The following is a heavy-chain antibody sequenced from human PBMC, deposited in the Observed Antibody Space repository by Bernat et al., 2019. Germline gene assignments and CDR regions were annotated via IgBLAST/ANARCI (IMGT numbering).Heavy chain of an antibody. CDR1: GGSFSGYY. Sequence: QVQLQQWGVGLLKPSETLSLTCAVYGGSFSGYYWSWIRQPPGKGLEWIGEISHSGSTNYNPSLKSRVTMSVDTSKNQFSLILTSVTAAATAVYYCASLHSPACYYGMDVWGQGTTVTVSS. J-gene: IGHJ6*02. V-gene: IGHV4-34*01. CDR3: ASLHSPACYYGMDV. CDR2: ISHSGST.